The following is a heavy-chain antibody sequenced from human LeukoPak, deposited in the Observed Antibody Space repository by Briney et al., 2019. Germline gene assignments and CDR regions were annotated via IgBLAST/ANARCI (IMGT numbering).Heavy chain of an antibody. CDR3: EGGASRGVDDY. V-gene: IGHV4-34*01. J-gene: IGHJ4*02. CDR2: INHSGST. CDR1: GGSFSGYY. D-gene: IGHD3-10*01. Sequence: SETLSLTCAVYGGSFSGYYWSWIRQPPGKGLEWSGEINHSGSTNYNPSLNSRVTISVDTSKNQFSLTLSSVTAVDTAVYYCEGGASRGVDDYWGQGTLVTVSS.